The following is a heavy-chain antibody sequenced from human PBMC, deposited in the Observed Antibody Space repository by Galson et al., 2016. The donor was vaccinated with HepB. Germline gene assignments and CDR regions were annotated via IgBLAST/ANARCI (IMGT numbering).Heavy chain of an antibody. CDR3: ARDRYSTSREPIHY. CDR1: GFTFSDYW. D-gene: IGHD5-12*01. Sequence: SLRLSCAASGFTFSDYWMSWVRQAPGKGLEWVANIRQDGSEKYYVDSVKGRFTISRDNANNSLYLQMNSLRAEDTAVYYCARDRYSTSREPIHYWGQGTLVTVSS. V-gene: IGHV3-7*01. J-gene: IGHJ4*02. CDR2: IRQDGSEK.